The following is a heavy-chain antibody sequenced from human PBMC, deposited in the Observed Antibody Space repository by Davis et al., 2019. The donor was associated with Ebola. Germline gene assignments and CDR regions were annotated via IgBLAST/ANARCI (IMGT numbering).Heavy chain of an antibody. CDR2: ISYDGNE. CDR1: GFTFSNYG. D-gene: IGHD2-21*02. CDR3: AKDDLGGLDV. Sequence: GESLKISCAASGFTFSNYGIHWVRQAPGKGLEWVAVISYDGNEYYADSVKGRFTIFRDNSKNTLSLHMNSLRPEDTAVYYCAKDDLGGLDVWGKGTTVTVSS. V-gene: IGHV3-30*18. J-gene: IGHJ6*04.